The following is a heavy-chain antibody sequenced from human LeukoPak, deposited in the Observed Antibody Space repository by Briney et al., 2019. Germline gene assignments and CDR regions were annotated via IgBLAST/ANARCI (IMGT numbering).Heavy chain of an antibody. CDR3: ASGRDIEVAGPGGYFDH. CDR1: GFTFSSYA. J-gene: IGHJ4*02. CDR2: ISGSGGST. V-gene: IGHV3-23*01. Sequence: PGGSLRLSCAASGFTFSSYAMSWVRQAPGKGLEWVSAISGSGGSTYYADSVRGRFTLSRDNAKNSLYLQMSSLTAEDTAVYYCASGRDIEVAGPGGYFDHWGQGTLVTVSS. D-gene: IGHD6-19*01.